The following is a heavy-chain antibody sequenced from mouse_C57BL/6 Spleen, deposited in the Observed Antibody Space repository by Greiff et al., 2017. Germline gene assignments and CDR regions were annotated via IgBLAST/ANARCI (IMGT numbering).Heavy chain of an antibody. Sequence: QVQLKQPGAELVKPGASVKLSCKASGYTFTSYWMHWVKQRPGRGLEWIGRIDPNSGGTKYNEKFKSKATLTVDKPSSTAYMQLSSLTSEDSAVYDCARAYYSNYQAWFAYWGQGTLVTVSA. CDR2: IDPNSGGT. J-gene: IGHJ3*01. D-gene: IGHD2-5*01. CDR1: GYTFTSYW. CDR3: ARAYYSNYQAWFAY. V-gene: IGHV1-72*01.